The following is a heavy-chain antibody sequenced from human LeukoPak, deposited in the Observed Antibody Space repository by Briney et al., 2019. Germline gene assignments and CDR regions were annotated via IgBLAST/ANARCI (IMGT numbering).Heavy chain of an antibody. CDR2: INPSGGST. CDR3: ARVVVVPAAMVNWFDP. J-gene: IGHJ5*02. D-gene: IGHD2-2*01. CDR1: GYTFTSYY. Sequence: ASVKVSCKASGYTFTSYYMHWVRQAPGQGLEWMGIINPSGGSTSYAQKFQGRVTMTRDMSTSTVYMELSSLRSDDTAVYYCARVVVVPAAMVNWFDPWGQGTLVTVSS. V-gene: IGHV1-46*01.